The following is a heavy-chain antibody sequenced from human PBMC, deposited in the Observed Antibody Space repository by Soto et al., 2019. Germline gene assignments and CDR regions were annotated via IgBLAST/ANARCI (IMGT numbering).Heavy chain of an antibody. V-gene: IGHV4-61*02. CDR3: ARIRDDYYGMDV. J-gene: IGHJ6*02. Sequence: PSETLSLTCAVSGGSISSGGYSWSWIRQPAGKGLEWIGRIYTSGSTNYNPSLKSRVTMSVDTSKNQFSLKLSSVTAADTAVYYCARIRDDYYGMDVWGQGTTVTVSS. CDR1: GGSISSGGYS. CDR2: IYTSGST.